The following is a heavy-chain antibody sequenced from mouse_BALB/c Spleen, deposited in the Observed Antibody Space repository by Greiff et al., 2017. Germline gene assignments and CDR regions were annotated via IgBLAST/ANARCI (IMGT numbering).Heavy chain of an antibody. CDR2: IWSGGST. V-gene: IGHV2-4-1*01. CDR3: ARKGDGYFAMDY. CDR1: GFSLTSYG. Sequence: VQLKESGPGLVQPSQSLSITCTASGFSLTSYGVHWVRQSPGKGLEWLGVIWSGGSTDYYAAFISRLSISKDNSKSQVFFKMNSLQADDTAIYYCARKGDGYFAMDYWGQGTSVTVSS. D-gene: IGHD2-3*01. J-gene: IGHJ4*01.